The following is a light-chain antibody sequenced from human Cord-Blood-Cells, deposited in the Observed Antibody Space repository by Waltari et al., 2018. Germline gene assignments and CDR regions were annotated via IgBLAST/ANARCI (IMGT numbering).Light chain of an antibody. J-gene: IGLJ1*01. CDR2: DVS. CDR1: SSDVGGYNY. CDR3: SSYTSSRV. Sequence: QSVLTQPASVSGSPGQSITISCTGTSSDVGGYNYVSWYQQHPGKAPKLMIYDVSKRPSGVSNRFSGSKSGNTASLTISGLQAEDEADYYCSSYTSSRVFGTGTKVTVL. V-gene: IGLV2-14*01.